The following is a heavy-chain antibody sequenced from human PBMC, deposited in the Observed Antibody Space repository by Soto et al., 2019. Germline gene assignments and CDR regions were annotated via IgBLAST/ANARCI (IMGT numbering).Heavy chain of an antibody. D-gene: IGHD6-19*01. J-gene: IGHJ3*02. CDR2: IRWSSGSI. CDR1: GFTFDDYA. Sequence: EVQLVESGGGLVQPGRSLRLSCGASGFTFDDYAMHWVRQAQGKGLEWVSGIRWSSGSIVYADSVKGRFTISRDNAKTSLCLHMNSLGAEDTALYYCAKDLRSGVAVGGTGDAFDMSVEETIVTVSS. V-gene: IGHV3-9*01. CDR3: AKDLRSGVAVGGTGDAFDM.